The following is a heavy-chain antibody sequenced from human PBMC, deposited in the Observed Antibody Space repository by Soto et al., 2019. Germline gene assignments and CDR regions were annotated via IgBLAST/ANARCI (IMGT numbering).Heavy chain of an antibody. CDR3: ARRGMVRDPGGMDV. V-gene: IGHV5-10-1*01. CDR1: GYSVTSYW. J-gene: IGHJ6*02. CDR2: IDPSDSYT. D-gene: IGHD3-10*01. Sequence: GESLKLSCKGSGYSVTSYWISWVLQMPGKGLEWMGRIDPSDSYTNYSPSFQGHVTISADKSISTAYLQWSSLKASDTAMYYCARRGMVRDPGGMDVWGQGTTVTVSS.